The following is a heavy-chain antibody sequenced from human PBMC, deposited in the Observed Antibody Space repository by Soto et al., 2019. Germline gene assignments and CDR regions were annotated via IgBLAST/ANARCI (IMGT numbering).Heavy chain of an antibody. D-gene: IGHD3-10*01. CDR3: ARGTYYYGSGRHYGMDV. CDR2: IYYSGST. Sequence: QVQLQESGPGLVKPSQTLSLTCTVSGGSISSGGYYWSWIRQHPGKGLEWIGYIYYSGSTYYHPSLKSRVTISVDTSKNQFSLKLSSVTAADTAVYYCARGTYYYGSGRHYGMDVWGQGTTVTVSS. J-gene: IGHJ6*02. CDR1: GGSISSGGYY. V-gene: IGHV4-31*03.